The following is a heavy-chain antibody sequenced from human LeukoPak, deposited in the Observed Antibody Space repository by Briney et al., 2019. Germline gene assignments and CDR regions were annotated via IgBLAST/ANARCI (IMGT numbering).Heavy chain of an antibody. Sequence: PSETLSLTCAVYGGSFSGYYWSWIRQPPGKGLEWIGEINHSGSTNYNPSLESRVTISVDTSKNQFSLKLSSVTAADTAVYYCARAASFTAMVIGYFDYWGQGTLVTVSS. CDR2: INHSGST. CDR3: ARAASFTAMVIGYFDY. V-gene: IGHV4-34*01. CDR1: GGSFSGYY. J-gene: IGHJ4*02. D-gene: IGHD5-18*01.